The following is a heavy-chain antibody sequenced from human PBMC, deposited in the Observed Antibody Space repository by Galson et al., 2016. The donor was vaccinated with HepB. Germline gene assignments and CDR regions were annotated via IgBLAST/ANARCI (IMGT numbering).Heavy chain of an antibody. CDR2: ISGSASRT. D-gene: IGHD6-19*01. CDR3: AKDQRYMESSGWYDFDF. V-gene: IGHV3-23*01. Sequence: WVRQAPGKGLEWVAAISGSASRTYSAGSVKGRFTISRDNSKNTLYLLMNSLRAEDTAIYYCAKDQRYMESSGWYDFDFWGQGTLVIVAS. J-gene: IGHJ4*02.